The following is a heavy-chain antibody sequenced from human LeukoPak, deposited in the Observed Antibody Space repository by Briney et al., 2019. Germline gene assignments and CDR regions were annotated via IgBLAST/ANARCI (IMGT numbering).Heavy chain of an antibody. CDR1: GGSISSGGYY. V-gene: IGHV4-31*03. Sequence: PSETLSLTCTVSGGSISSGGYYWSWICQHPGKGLEWIGYIYYSASTYYNPSLKSRVTISVDTSKNQFSLNLSSVTAADTAVYYCARGQFGIVVVPAAMPKPNAFDIWGQGTMVTVSS. J-gene: IGHJ3*02. D-gene: IGHD2-2*01. CDR2: IYYSAST. CDR3: ARGQFGIVVVPAAMPKPNAFDI.